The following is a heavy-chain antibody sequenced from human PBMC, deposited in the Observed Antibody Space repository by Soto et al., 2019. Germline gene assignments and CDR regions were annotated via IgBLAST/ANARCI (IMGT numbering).Heavy chain of an antibody. CDR1: GGSFSPNY. D-gene: IGHD3-3*02. CDR3: ARLGAFYQSLDP. V-gene: IGHV4-59*08. J-gene: IGHJ5*02. Sequence: QLQLQESGPGLVKPSETLSITCTVSGGSFSPNYWSWIRQPPGKGLEWVGYIYYAGSTSYNPSLKSRVTISLDTSKSLFSLGLSSVTAAATAVYYCARLGAFYQSLDPWGPGTLVTVSS. CDR2: IYYAGST.